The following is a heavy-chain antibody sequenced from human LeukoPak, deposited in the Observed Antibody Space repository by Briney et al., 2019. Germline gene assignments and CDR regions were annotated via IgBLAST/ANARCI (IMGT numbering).Heavy chain of an antibody. CDR1: GYTFTSYD. D-gene: IGHD3-22*01. CDR3: ARDPVNSSGYYTRGHFDY. V-gene: IGHV1-8*01. Sequence: SVMVSCKASGYTFTSYDINWVRQATGQGLEWMGWMNPNSGNTGYAQKFQGRVTITTDESTSTAYMELSSLRSEDTAVYYCARDPVNSSGYYTRGHFDYWGQGTLVTVSS. CDR2: MNPNSGNT. J-gene: IGHJ4*02.